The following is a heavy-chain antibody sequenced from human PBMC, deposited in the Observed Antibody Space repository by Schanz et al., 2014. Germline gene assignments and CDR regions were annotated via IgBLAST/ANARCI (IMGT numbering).Heavy chain of an antibody. V-gene: IGHV3-11*01. CDR1: GFTFADSS. CDR2: VSSYDTTV. D-gene: IGHD3-3*01. J-gene: IGHJ6*02. CDR3: ARYGFRKFGVVYGLAV. Sequence: QVQLLESGGGLFKPGGSLRLSCAGSGFTFADSSLPSTLPSPVPFLEWISYVSSYDTTVSYADSVKGRFTISRDNAKNSVYLQMNSLRVEDTAVYYCARYGFRKFGVVYGLAVWGQGTTVTVS.